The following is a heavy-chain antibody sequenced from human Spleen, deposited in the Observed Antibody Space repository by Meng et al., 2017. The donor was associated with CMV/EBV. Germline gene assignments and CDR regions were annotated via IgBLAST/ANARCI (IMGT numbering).Heavy chain of an antibody. CDR3: ARDRNRAGYGLDV. D-gene: IGHD1-14*01. Sequence: GESLKISCAASGFTFNRYWMNWVRQAPGRGLEWVANIKQDGTEKYYVDSVKGRFTISRDNAKNSLFLQMSSLRVEDTGVYYCARDRNRAGYGLDVWGQGTTVTVSS. V-gene: IGHV3-7*01. CDR1: GFTFNRYW. CDR2: IKQDGTEK. J-gene: IGHJ6*02.